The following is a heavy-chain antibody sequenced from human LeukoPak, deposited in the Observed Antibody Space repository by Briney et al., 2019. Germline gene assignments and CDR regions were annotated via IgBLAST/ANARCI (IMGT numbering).Heavy chain of an antibody. CDR3: ARDSRSRGDNWFDP. D-gene: IGHD3-10*01. Sequence: ASVKVSCKASGYTFTSYDINWVRQATGQGLEWMGWINPNSGGTNYAQKFQGRVTMTRDTSISTAYMELSRLRSDDTAVYYCARDSRSRGDNWFDPWGQGTLVTVSS. J-gene: IGHJ5*02. V-gene: IGHV1-2*02. CDR2: INPNSGGT. CDR1: GYTFTSYD.